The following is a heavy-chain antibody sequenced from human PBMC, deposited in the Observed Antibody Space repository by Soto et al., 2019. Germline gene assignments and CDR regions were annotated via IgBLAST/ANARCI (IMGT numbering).Heavy chain of an antibody. V-gene: IGHV1-18*01. CDR2: ISAYNGNT. Sequence: ASVKVSCKASGYTFTSYGISWVRQAPGQGLEWMGWISAYNGNTNYAQKLQGRVTMTTDTSTSTAYMELRSLRSDDTAVYYCARVNYYDSSGYYYPLDYWGQGTLVTVSS. J-gene: IGHJ4*02. CDR3: ARVNYYDSSGYYYPLDY. D-gene: IGHD3-22*01. CDR1: GYTFTSYG.